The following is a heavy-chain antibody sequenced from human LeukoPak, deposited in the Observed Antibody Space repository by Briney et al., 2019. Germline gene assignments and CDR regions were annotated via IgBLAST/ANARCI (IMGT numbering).Heavy chain of an antibody. CDR1: GYSIAGGYY. J-gene: IGHJ6*03. V-gene: IGHV4-38-2*02. Sequence: SETLSLTCTVSGYSIAGGYYWGWIRQPPGKGLEWIGNIWHSGSTYYNPSLKSRATISVDTSKNQFSLKLTSVTAADTAVYYCARTPAVASFYYYMDVWGKGTTVTVSS. CDR2: IWHSGST. CDR3: ARTPAVASFYYYMDV. D-gene: IGHD6-19*01.